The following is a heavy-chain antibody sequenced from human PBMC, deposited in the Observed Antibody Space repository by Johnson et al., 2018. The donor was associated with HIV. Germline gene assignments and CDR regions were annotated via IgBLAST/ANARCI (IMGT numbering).Heavy chain of an antibody. Sequence: QMLFVESGGGVVQPGGSLRLSCAAPGLTFSSYGMHWVRQAPGKGLEWVAFIHYDGSNKYYADSVTGRFTLSRDNSKNTLYLQMNSLRAEDTAVCYCAKEEDIWRLGLYRAFDIWGQGTMVTVSS. CDR2: IHYDGSNK. CDR3: AKEEDIWRLGLYRAFDI. D-gene: IGHD2-15*01. CDR1: GLTFSSYG. J-gene: IGHJ3*02. V-gene: IGHV3-30*02.